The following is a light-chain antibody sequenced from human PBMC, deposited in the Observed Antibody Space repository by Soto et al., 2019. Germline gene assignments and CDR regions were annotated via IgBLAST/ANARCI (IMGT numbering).Light chain of an antibody. CDR3: QQYSSYST. J-gene: IGKJ1*01. Sequence: DIQMTQSPSTLSASVGDRVTITCRASQSISSWLAWYQQKPGKAPKLLIYKSSNLESGVPSRFSGCGSGTEFSLTISSLQPDDVATYYCQQYSSYSTFGQGTKVEIK. CDR2: KSS. CDR1: QSISSW. V-gene: IGKV1-5*03.